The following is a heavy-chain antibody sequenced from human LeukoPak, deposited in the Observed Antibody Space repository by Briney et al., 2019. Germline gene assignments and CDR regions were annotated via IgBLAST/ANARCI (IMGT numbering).Heavy chain of an antibody. J-gene: IGHJ3*02. CDR1: GYTFTGYY. CDR3: ARDRITMVRGVTARDAFDI. Sequence: GASVKVSCKASGYTFTGYYMHWVRQAPGQGLEWMGWINPNSGGTNYAQKFQGRVTMTRDTSISTAYMELSRLRSDDTALYYCARDRITMVRGVTARDAFDIWGQGTMVTVSS. D-gene: IGHD3-10*01. V-gene: IGHV1-2*02. CDR2: INPNSGGT.